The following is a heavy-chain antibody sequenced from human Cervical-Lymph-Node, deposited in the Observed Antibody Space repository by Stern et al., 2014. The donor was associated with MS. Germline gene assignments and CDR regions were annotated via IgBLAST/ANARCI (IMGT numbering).Heavy chain of an antibody. CDR1: GFNFSNSG. J-gene: IGHJ4*02. Sequence: VQLEESGGGVVQPGTSLRLSCVGSGFNFSNSGIDWVRQVQGQGLEWMATISYDGTKKFYVDSVQCRFTVSRDNSKNTLYLEMNSLRGDDTAIYYCSKQGLWGQGTLVTVSS. CDR3: SKQGL. V-gene: IGHV3-30*18. CDR2: ISYDGTKK.